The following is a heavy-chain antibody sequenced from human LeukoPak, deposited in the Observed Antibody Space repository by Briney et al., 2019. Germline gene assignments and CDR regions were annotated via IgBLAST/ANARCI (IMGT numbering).Heavy chain of an antibody. V-gene: IGHV3-74*01. CDR1: GFTFSSHW. CDR3: VRDRGTYRPIDY. Sequence: PGGSLRLSCAASGFTFSSHWMHWVRQAPGKGLVWVSRISSDGTNTNYADSVKGRFTISRDNAKNTLYLQMNSLRAEDTAIYYCVRDRGTYRPIDYWGQGTLVTVSS. CDR2: ISSDGTNT. J-gene: IGHJ4*02. D-gene: IGHD1-26*01.